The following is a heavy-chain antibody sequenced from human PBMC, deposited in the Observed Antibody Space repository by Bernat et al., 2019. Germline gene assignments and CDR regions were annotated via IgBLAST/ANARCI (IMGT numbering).Heavy chain of an antibody. V-gene: IGHV3-23*01. Sequence: EVQLLESGGGWVQPGGSLRLSCVASGFTFSNYAMNWVRQAPGKGLEWVSTISGSAVGTYYADSVKGRFTISRDHSKSTQFLQMNSLRAEDTSVYYCAKSLYGDIYYSSYMDVWGKGTTVTVSS. J-gene: IGHJ6*03. CDR1: GFTFSNYA. CDR2: ISGSAVGT. CDR3: AKSLYGDIYYSSYMDV. D-gene: IGHD3-10*02.